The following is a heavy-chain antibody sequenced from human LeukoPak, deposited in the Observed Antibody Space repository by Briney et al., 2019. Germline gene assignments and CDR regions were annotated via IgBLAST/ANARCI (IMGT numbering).Heavy chain of an antibody. D-gene: IGHD3-22*01. CDR1: GYMFTTYW. CDR3: ARLMGDSSGYYYEFVDY. J-gene: IGHJ4*02. V-gene: IGHV5-51*01. Sequence: GESLKISCKASGYMFTTYWIGWVRQLPGKGLEWMGIIYPGDSDTRYSPSFEGQVTISADKSITTAYLQWSSLKASDTAMYYCARLMGDSSGYYYEFVDYWGQGTLVTVSS. CDR2: IYPGDSDT.